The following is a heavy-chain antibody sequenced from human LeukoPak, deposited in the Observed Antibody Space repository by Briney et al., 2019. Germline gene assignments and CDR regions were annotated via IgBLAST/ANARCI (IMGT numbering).Heavy chain of an antibody. CDR1: GGSIKSSSYY. CDR3: ARLRALADTPDWFDP. Sequence: SETLSLTCTVSGGSIKSSSYYWACTRQPPGKGLEWIGSIHFRGNTYYNPSLKSRVTISVDTSKNQFSLKLSSVTAADTAVYYCARLRALADTPDWFDPWGQGTLVTVSS. V-gene: IGHV4-39*01. CDR2: IHFRGNT. D-gene: IGHD6-19*01. J-gene: IGHJ5*02.